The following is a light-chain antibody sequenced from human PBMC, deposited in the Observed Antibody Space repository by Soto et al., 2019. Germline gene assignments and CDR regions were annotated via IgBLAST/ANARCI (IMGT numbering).Light chain of an antibody. J-gene: IGKJ2*01. CDR1: QSVSSSD. CDR2: VTS. V-gene: IGKV3-20*01. Sequence: EIVLTPSPGALSLSPGERATLSCRASQSVSSSDSAWYQHKPGQPPRLLILVTSIRATGIPDRFSGSGSGTDFTRSISRLEPEDFSVYYCQQYVSSPPTCGQGTKLEI. CDR3: QQYVSSPPT.